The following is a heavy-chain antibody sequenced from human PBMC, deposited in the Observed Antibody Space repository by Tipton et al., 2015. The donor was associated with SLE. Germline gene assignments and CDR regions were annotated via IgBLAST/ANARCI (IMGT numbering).Heavy chain of an antibody. CDR2: IYSDGSST. D-gene: IGHD5-24*01. CDR1: GFTFSTHW. V-gene: IGHV3-74*03. CDR3: ARRDGYNSFDY. Sequence: SLRLSCEASGFTFSTHWMHWVRQGPGKGLVWVSRIYSDGSSTKYADSVKGRFTISRDNAKNSLYLQMNSLRAEDTAVYYCARRDGYNSFDYWGQGALVGVSS. J-gene: IGHJ4*02.